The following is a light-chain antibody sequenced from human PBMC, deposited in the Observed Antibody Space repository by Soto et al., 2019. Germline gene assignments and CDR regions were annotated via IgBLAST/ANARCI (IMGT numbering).Light chain of an antibody. V-gene: IGKV1-33*01. CDR2: DVS. Sequence: DIQMTQSPSSLSVSVGDRVTITCQASHDITNYLNWYQQKPGKAPKLPIYDVSKLETGVPSRFSGSGSGTDFTFTISSLQPEDIATYFCQQYDDLPITFGQGTRLEIK. J-gene: IGKJ5*01. CDR1: HDITNY. CDR3: QQYDDLPIT.